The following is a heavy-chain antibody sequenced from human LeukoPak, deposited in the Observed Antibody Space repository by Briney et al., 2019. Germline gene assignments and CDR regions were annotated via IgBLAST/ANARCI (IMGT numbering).Heavy chain of an antibody. J-gene: IGHJ6*03. V-gene: IGHV4-34*01. Sequence: SETLSLTCAVYGGSFSGNYWSWVRQSPGKGLEWIGEINHSGSTNYNPSLKSRVTISVDTSKNQFSLKLSSVTAADTAVYYCARGRPAGIPAAIPQYYYYYYMDVWGKGTTVTVSS. CDR2: INHSGST. CDR1: GGSFSGNY. D-gene: IGHD2-2*02. CDR3: ARGRPAGIPAAIPQYYYYYYMDV.